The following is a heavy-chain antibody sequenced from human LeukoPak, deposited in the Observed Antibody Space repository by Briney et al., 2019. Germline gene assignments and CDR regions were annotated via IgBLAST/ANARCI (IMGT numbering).Heavy chain of an antibody. V-gene: IGHV5-51*01. D-gene: IGHD3-16*01. J-gene: IGHJ4*02. Sequence: GESLKISCKGSEYSFTSYWIGGVRQMPGKGLEWMGIIYPGDSDTRYSPSFQGQVTISADKSISTAYLQWTSLKASGTAMYYCARRSRHYDYVWGSSYYFDYWGQGTLVTVSS. CDR1: EYSFTSYW. CDR3: ARRSRHYDYVWGSSYYFDY. CDR2: IYPGDSDT.